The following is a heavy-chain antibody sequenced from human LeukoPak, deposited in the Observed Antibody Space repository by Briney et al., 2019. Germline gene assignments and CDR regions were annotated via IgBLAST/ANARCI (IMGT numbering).Heavy chain of an antibody. CDR3: ARDIKWLGRYYYYGLDV. CDR2: ISGGGGST. CDR1: GFTFTSYS. Sequence: GGSLRLSCAASGFTFTSYSMNWVRQAPGKGLEWVSTISGGGGSTYYADPVKGRFTISRDNSKNTLYLQVNSLRAEDTAVYYCARDIKWLGRYYYYGLDVWGQGTTVTVSS. J-gene: IGHJ6*02. V-gene: IGHV3-23*01. D-gene: IGHD6-19*01.